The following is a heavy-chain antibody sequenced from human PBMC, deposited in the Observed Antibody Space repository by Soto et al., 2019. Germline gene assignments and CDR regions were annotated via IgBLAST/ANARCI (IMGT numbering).Heavy chain of an antibody. V-gene: IGHV3-23*01. CDR2: ISGSGGST. Sequence: EVQLLESGGGLVQPGGSLRLSCAASGFTFSSYAMSWVRQAPGKGLEWVSAISGSGGSTYYADSVKGRFTISRDNSKNPLYRQMNSLRAEDTAVYYCAKVRQWPNWFDPWGQGTLVTVSS. J-gene: IGHJ5*02. CDR1: GFTFSSYA. CDR3: AKVRQWPNWFDP. D-gene: IGHD6-19*01.